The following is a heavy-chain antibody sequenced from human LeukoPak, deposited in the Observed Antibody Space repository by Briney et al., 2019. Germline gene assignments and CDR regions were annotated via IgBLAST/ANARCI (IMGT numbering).Heavy chain of an antibody. V-gene: IGHV6-1*01. CDR1: GDILSSNSGS. J-gene: IGHJ4*02. CDR2: TYYKSKWYN. D-gene: IGHD2/OR15-2a*01. CDR3: AREKASMLDY. Sequence: SHPLSLTCALSGDILSSNSGSWHWIRQSPSRGVEWLGRTYYKSKWYNDYAVSDNSRITINPDASNNQHSLQLNAVGPEYTAVYYCAREKASMLDYWGQGTLVTVSS.